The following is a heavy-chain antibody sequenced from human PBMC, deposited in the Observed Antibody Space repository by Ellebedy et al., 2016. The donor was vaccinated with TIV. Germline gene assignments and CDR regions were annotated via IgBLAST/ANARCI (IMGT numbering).Heavy chain of an antibody. CDR1: GDSISGNS. D-gene: IGHD3-10*01. CDR2: IHYSGDT. V-gene: IGHV4-59*01. Sequence: SETLSLTCTVSGDSISGNSWSWIRQPPGKGLEYIGYIHYSGDTNYSPSLRSRVSISADTSKSLFSLKLEAVAPADTAVYYGARVAPVGITLGRAFDNWGLGTLVTVSS. CDR3: ARVAPVGITLGRAFDN. J-gene: IGHJ4*02.